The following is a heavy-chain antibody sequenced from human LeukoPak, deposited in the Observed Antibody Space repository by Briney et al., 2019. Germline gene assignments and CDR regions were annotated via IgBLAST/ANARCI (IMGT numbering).Heavy chain of an antibody. V-gene: IGHV3-48*01. D-gene: IGHD6-6*01. J-gene: IGHJ4*02. CDR1: GFTFSSYG. CDR2: ISSSSSTV. CDR3: ARGGASRPDY. Sequence: GGSLRLSCAASGFTFSSYGMNWVRQAPGKGLEWVSYISSSSSTVNYADSVKGRFTISRDNAKNSLYLQMNSLRAEDTAVYYCARGGASRPDYWGQGTLVTVPS.